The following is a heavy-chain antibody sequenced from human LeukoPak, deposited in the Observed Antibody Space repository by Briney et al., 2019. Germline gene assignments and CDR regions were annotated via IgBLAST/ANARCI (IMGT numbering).Heavy chain of an antibody. V-gene: IGHV3-30-3*01. D-gene: IGHD3-22*01. Sequence: PGRYLRLSCAASGFTFSSYAMHWVRQAPGKGLEWVAVISYDGSNKYYADSVKGRFTISRDNSKNTLYLQMNSLRAEDTAVHYCARAGVDSSGYYAYDAFDIWGQGTMVTVSS. CDR1: GFTFSSYA. CDR2: ISYDGSNK. CDR3: ARAGVDSSGYYAYDAFDI. J-gene: IGHJ3*02.